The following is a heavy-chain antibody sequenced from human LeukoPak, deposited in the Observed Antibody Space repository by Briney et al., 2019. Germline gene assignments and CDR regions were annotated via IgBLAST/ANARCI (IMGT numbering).Heavy chain of an antibody. CDR3: ARDLYVWGSYRPDEIYYFDY. Sequence: PSETLSLTCTVSGGSISSSYWSWIRQPPGKGLEWIGYIYYSGSTNHNPSLKSRVTISLDTSKNQFSLKLSSVTAADTAVYYCARDLYVWGSYRPDEIYYFDYWGQGTLVTVSS. CDR1: GGSISSSY. V-gene: IGHV4-59*01. CDR2: IYYSGST. J-gene: IGHJ4*02. D-gene: IGHD3-16*02.